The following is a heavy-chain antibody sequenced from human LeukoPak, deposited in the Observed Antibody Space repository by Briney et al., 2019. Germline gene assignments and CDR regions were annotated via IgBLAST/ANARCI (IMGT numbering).Heavy chain of an antibody. Sequence: SETLSLTCAVYGGSFSGYYWSWIRQPPGKGLEWIGEINHSGSTNYNPSLKSRVTISVDTTKNQFSLKLSSVTAADTAVYYCAGSLVRGLNRAFDIWGQGTMVTVSS. CDR1: GGSFSGYY. CDR2: INHSGST. V-gene: IGHV4-34*01. D-gene: IGHD3-10*01. CDR3: AGSLVRGLNRAFDI. J-gene: IGHJ3*02.